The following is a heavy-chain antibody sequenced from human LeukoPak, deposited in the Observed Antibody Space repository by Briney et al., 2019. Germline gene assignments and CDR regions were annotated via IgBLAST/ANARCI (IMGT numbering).Heavy chain of an antibody. CDR3: ASQRSRYCSSTSCYEV. CDR2: ISAYNGNT. D-gene: IGHD2-2*01. V-gene: IGHV1-18*01. Sequence: ASVKVSCKASGYTFTSYGISWVRQAPGQGLEWMGWISAYNGNTNYAQKLQGRVTMTTDTSTSTAYMELRSLRSDDTAVYYCASQRSRYCSSTSCYEVWGQGTLVTVPS. CDR1: GYTFTSYG. J-gene: IGHJ4*02.